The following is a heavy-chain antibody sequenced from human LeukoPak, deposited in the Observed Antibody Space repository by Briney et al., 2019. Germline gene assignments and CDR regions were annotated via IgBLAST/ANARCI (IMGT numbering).Heavy chain of an antibody. CDR2: IRSKAYGGTT. D-gene: IGHD3-22*01. J-gene: IGHJ4*02. CDR3: TRWGLYYDSSGYYYRELHDY. V-gene: IGHV3-49*04. Sequence: PGGSLRLSCTASGFTFGDYAMSWVRQAPGKGLEWVGFIRSKAYGGTTEYAASVKGRFTISRDDSKSIAYLQMNSLKTEDTAVYYCTRWGLYYDSSGYYYRELHDYWGQGTLVTVSS. CDR1: GFTFGDYA.